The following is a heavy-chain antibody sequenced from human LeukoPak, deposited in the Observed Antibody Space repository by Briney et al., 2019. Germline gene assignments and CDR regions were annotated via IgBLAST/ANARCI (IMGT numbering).Heavy chain of an antibody. Sequence: ASVKVSCKASGYTFTSYSIHWVRQAPGQGLEWMGIINPSGGSTSYAQKFQGRVTMTRDTSTSTVYMELSSLRSEDTAVYYCARAPIRVRKIIDYWGQGTLVTVSS. J-gene: IGHJ4*02. D-gene: IGHD4/OR15-4a*01. CDR3: ARAPIRVRKIIDY. CDR2: INPSGGST. V-gene: IGHV1-46*01. CDR1: GYTFTSYS.